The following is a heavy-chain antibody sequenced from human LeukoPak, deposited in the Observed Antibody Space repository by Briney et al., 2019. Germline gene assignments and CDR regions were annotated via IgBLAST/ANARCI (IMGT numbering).Heavy chain of an antibody. CDR1: GGSISSYY. D-gene: IGHD6-19*01. CDR3: ARSQPIDSSGWYSYYYYMDV. V-gene: IGHV4-59*01. Sequence: PSETLSLTCTVSGGSISSYYWSWIRQPPGKGLEWIGYIYYSGSTNYNPSLKSRVTISVDTSKNQFSLKLSSVTAADTAVYYCARSQPIDSSGWYSYYYYMDVWGKGTTVTVSS. J-gene: IGHJ6*03. CDR2: IYYSGST.